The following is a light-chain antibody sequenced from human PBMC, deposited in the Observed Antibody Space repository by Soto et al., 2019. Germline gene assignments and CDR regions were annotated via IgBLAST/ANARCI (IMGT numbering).Light chain of an antibody. Sequence: DIVMTQSPDSLAVSLGERATINCKSSQSVLYSPNSKNYLAWYRQKPGQPHNLLIYWASTRESGVHDRFSGSGSGTDFTLTIRSLQAEDVAVYYCKQYYSAPVTFGGGTKVDIK. V-gene: IGKV4-1*01. CDR2: WAS. CDR3: KQYYSAPVT. J-gene: IGKJ4*01. CDR1: QSVLYSPNSKNY.